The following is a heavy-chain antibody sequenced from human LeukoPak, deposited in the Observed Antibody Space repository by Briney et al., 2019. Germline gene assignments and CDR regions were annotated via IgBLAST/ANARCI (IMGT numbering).Heavy chain of an antibody. CDR2: ISAYNGNT. CDR1: GYTFTGYY. CDR3: ARDVTNWGFDY. J-gene: IGHJ4*02. V-gene: IGHV1-18*04. D-gene: IGHD7-27*01. Sequence: ASVKVSCKASGYTFTGYYMHWVRQAPGQGLEWMGWISAYNGNTNYAQKLQGRVTMTTDTSTSTAYMELRSLRSDDTAVYYCARDVTNWGFDYWGQGTLVTVSS.